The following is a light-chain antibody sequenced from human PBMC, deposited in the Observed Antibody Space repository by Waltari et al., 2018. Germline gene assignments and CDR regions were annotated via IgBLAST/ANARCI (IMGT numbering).Light chain of an antibody. CDR3: CSRAGSSVV. J-gene: IGLJ2*01. Sequence: QSALTQPRSVSGSPGQSVTISCTGTSGDVGDYNYVSWYQEQPGNAPRLTIYDVSERPSGVPDRFSASKSGNTASLTISGLQAEDEGSYHCCSRAGSSVVFGGGTKLTVL. CDR2: DVS. CDR1: SGDVGDYNY. V-gene: IGLV2-11*01.